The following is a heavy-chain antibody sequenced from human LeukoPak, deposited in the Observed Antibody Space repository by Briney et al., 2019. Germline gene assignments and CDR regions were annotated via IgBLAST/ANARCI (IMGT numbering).Heavy chain of an antibody. CDR1: GGSFSGYY. CDR2: INHSGGT. J-gene: IGHJ4*02. CDR3: ARTLYYDFWSGYYTIGHFDY. V-gene: IGHV4-34*01. D-gene: IGHD3-3*01. Sequence: PSETLSLTCAVYGGSFSGYYWSWIRQPPGKGLEWIGEINHSGGTNYNPSLKSRVTISVDTSKNQFSLKLSSVTAADTAVYYCARTLYYDFWSGYYTIGHFDYWGQGTLVTVSS.